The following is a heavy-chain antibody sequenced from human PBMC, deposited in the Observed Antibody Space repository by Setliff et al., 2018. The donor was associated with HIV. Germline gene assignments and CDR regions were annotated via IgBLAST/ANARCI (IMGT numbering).Heavy chain of an antibody. Sequence: SLRLSCAASGFTFSSYSMNWVRQAPGKGLEWVSSISSSSSYIYYADSVKGRFTISRDNAKNSLYLQMNSLSAEDTAVYYCAREFLGMVSHGMDVWGQGTTVTVSS. D-gene: IGHD3-10*01. CDR3: AREFLGMVSHGMDV. J-gene: IGHJ6*02. V-gene: IGHV3-21*01. CDR1: GFTFSSYS. CDR2: ISSSSSYI.